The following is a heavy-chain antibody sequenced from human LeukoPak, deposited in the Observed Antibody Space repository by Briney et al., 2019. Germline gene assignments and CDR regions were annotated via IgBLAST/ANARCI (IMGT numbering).Heavy chain of an antibody. Sequence: SSETLSLTCTVSDGSINSFYWSWIRQPPGKGLEWIGYIYYSGSTNYNPSLKSRVTISVDTSKNQFSLNLNSVTAADTAVYYCATTTIRLGYWGQGTLVTVSS. D-gene: IGHD1-26*01. CDR1: DGSINSFY. CDR2: IYYSGST. J-gene: IGHJ4*02. CDR3: ATTTIRLGY. V-gene: IGHV4-59*01.